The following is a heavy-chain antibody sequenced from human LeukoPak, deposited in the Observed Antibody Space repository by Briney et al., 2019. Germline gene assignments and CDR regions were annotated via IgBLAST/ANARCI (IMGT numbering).Heavy chain of an antibody. D-gene: IGHD6-13*01. J-gene: IGHJ6*02. CDR3: ARAFSSSWPHYYHYGMDV. V-gene: IGHV1-3*01. CDR1: GYTFTSYA. Sequence: ASVKVPCKASGYTFTSYAMHWVRQAPGQRLEWMGWINAGNGNTKYSQKFQGRVTMTRDTSTSTVYMELSSLRSEDTAVYYCARAFSSSWPHYYHYGMDVWGQGTTVTVSS. CDR2: INAGNGNT.